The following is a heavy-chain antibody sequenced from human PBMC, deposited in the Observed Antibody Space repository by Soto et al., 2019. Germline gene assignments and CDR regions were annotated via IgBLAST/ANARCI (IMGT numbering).Heavy chain of an antibody. D-gene: IGHD6-13*01. J-gene: IGHJ6*02. V-gene: IGHV1-69*01. Sequence: QVQLVQSGAEVKKPGSSVKVSCKASGGTFSSYAISWVRQAPGQGLEWMGGIIPIFGTANYAQKFQGRVTITADESTSTAYMELSSLRSEDTAVYYCARDRGYSSSWYDDFYYYYGMDVWGQGTTVTVSS. CDR1: GGTFSSYA. CDR2: IIPIFGTA. CDR3: ARDRGYSSSWYDDFYYYYGMDV.